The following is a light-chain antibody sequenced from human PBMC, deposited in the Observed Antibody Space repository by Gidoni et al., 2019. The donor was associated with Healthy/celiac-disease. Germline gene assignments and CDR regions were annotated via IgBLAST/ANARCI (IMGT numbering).Light chain of an antibody. Sequence: DSQLTQSPSSLSASVGDRVTITCRASQSISSYLNWYQQKPGKATKLLIYAASSLQSGVPSRFSGSGSGTDFTLTISSLQPEDFATYYCQQSYSTPRTFGQGTKVEIK. CDR1: QSISSY. J-gene: IGKJ1*01. V-gene: IGKV1-39*01. CDR3: QQSYSTPRT. CDR2: AAS.